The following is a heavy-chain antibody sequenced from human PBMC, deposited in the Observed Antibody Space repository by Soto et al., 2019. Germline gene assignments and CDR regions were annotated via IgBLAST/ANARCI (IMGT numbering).Heavy chain of an antibody. J-gene: IGHJ4*02. CDR3: GSGRGYGHASVPYS. CDR1: GFTFTSYG. D-gene: IGHD5-18*01. V-gene: IGHV3-30*03. CDR2: ISYDGGLQ. Sequence: QAHLVESGGGVVQPGRSLRLSCAASGFTFTSYGMHWVRQAPGTRLEWVAVISYDGGLQHYADSVKGRFTISRDNSKNMVLLQMSSLRAEATAVYYCGSGRGYGHASVPYSWGQGTLVSVSS.